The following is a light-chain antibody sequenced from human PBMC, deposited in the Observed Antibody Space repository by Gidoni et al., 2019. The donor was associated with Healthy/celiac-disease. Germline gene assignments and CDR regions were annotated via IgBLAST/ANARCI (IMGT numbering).Light chain of an antibody. V-gene: IGKV4-1*01. CDR1: QSVLYSSNNKNY. CDR2: WAS. CDR3: QQYYSTWT. J-gene: IGKJ1*01. Sequence: DTVMTQSPDSLAVSLGERATINCKSSQSVLYSSNNKNYLAWYQQKPGQPHKLLIYWASTRESGVPDRFSGSGSGTDFTLTISSLQAEDVAVYYCQQYYSTWTFGQGTKVEIK.